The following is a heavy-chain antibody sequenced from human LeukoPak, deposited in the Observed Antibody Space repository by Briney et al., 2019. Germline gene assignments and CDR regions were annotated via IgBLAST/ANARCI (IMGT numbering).Heavy chain of an antibody. CDR1: GYTFTSYG. CDR2: IIPIFGTA. J-gene: IGHJ4*02. CDR3: ARSSIIAAAGPYYFDY. V-gene: IGHV1-69*06. D-gene: IGHD6-13*01. Sequence: SVKVSCKASGYTFTSYGISWVRQAPGQGLEWMGGIIPIFGTANYAQKFQGRVTITADKSTSIADMELSSLRSEDTAVYYCARSSIIAAAGPYYFDYWGQGTLVTVSS.